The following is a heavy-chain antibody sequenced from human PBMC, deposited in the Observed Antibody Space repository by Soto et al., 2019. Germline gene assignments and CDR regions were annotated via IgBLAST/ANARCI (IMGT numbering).Heavy chain of an antibody. CDR1: GFTFSDYY. D-gene: IGHD1-1*01. V-gene: IGHV3-23*01. CDR3: VSGTPTPGLDI. Sequence: GGSLRLSCAASGFTFSDYYMSWVRQAPGKGLEWVSFVSASGLSTDYADSVKGRFSTSRDNTRNSLYLNMDSLRVGDTATYYCVSGTPTPGLDIWGRGTTVTVSS. J-gene: IGHJ6*02. CDR2: VSASGLST.